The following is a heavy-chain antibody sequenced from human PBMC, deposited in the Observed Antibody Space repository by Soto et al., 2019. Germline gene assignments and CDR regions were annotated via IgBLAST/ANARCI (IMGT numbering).Heavy chain of an antibody. J-gene: IGHJ6*02. V-gene: IGHV3-15*07. CDR1: GFTFSNAW. D-gene: IGHD2-8*02. CDR2: IKSKTDGGTT. CDR3: TTDTVGFYYYGMDV. Sequence: EVQLVESGGGLVKPGGSLRLSCAASGFTFSNAWMNWVRQAPGKGLEWVGGIKSKTDGGTTDYAAHVKGRFTISRDDSKNTLYLQMNSLKTEDTAVYYCTTDTVGFYYYGMDVWGQGTTVTVSS.